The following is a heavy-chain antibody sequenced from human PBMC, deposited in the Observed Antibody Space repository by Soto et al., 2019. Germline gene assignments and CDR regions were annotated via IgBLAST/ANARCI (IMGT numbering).Heavy chain of an antibody. V-gene: IGHV3-23*01. D-gene: IGHD3-3*01. CDR3: ARGGQVIGLGVGGG. CDR1: GFTFSSYA. CDR2: TSGSGGST. J-gene: IGHJ4*02. Sequence: EVQLLESGGGLVQPGGSLRLSCAASGFTFSSYAMSWVRQAPGKGLEWVSATSGSGGSTYYADSVMGRFTISRDNSTITLYLQMIRLRAEDTAVYYCARGGQVIGLGVGGGWGQGCLVTASS.